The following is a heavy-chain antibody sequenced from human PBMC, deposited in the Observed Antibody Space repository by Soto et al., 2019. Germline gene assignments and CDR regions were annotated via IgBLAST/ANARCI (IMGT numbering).Heavy chain of an antibody. V-gene: IGHV4-34*01. CDR2: INHSGST. D-gene: IGHD5-18*01. CDR1: GGSFSGYY. J-gene: IGHJ6*02. Sequence: QVQLQQWGAGLLKPSETLSLTCAVYGGSFSGYYWSWIRQPPGKGLEWIGEINHSGSTNYNPSLKSRVTISVDTSKNKFSLKLSSVTAADTAVYYCARVGWILGGMDVWGQGTTVTVSS. CDR3: ARVGWILGGMDV.